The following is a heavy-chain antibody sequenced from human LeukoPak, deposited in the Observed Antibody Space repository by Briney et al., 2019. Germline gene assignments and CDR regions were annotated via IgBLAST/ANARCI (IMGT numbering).Heavy chain of an antibody. CDR1: GFTFDDYG. J-gene: IGHJ4*02. D-gene: IGHD2-8*01. CDR3: ARGLRAGYCTNGVCHTPFDY. V-gene: IGHV3-20*04. Sequence: GGSLRLSCAASGFTFDDYGMSWVRQAPGKGLEWVSGINWNGGSTGYADSVKGRFTISRDNAKNSLYLQMNGLRAEDTAVYYCARGLRAGYCTNGVCHTPFDYWGQGTLVTVSS. CDR2: INWNGGST.